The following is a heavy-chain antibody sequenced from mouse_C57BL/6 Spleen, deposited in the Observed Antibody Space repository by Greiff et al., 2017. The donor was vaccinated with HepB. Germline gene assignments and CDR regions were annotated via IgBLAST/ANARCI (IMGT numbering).Heavy chain of an antibody. D-gene: IGHD3-3*01. V-gene: IGHV1-52*01. CDR1: GYTFTSYW. J-gene: IGHJ3*01. Sequence: QVQLQQPGAELVRPGSSVKLSCKASGYTFTSYWMHWVKQRPIQGLEWIGNIDPSDSDTHYNQKFKDKATLTVDKSSSTAYMQLSSLTSEDSAVYYCARRDSNSFDYWGQGTLVTVSS. CDR2: IDPSDSDT. CDR3: ARRDSNSFDY.